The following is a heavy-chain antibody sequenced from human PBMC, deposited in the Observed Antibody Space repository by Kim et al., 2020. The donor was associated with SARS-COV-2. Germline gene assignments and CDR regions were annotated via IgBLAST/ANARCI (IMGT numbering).Heavy chain of an antibody. CDR2: ISYDGSNK. J-gene: IGHJ4*02. CDR3: AKNSGSYSFDY. D-gene: IGHD1-26*01. CDR1: GFTFSSYG. Sequence: GGSLRLSCAASGFTFSSYGMHWVRQAPGKGLEWVAVISYDGSNKYYADSVKGRFTISRDNSKNTLYLQMNSLRAEDTAVYYCAKNSGSYSFDYWGQGTLVTVSS. V-gene: IGHV3-30*18.